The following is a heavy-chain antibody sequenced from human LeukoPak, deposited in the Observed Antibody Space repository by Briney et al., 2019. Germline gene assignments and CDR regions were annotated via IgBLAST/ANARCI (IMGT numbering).Heavy chain of an antibody. V-gene: IGHV3-30*18. Sequence: GRSLRLSCAASGFTFSGYGMQWVRQAPGKGLEWVALISYDGSNKHYADSVKGGFTISRDNSKNTLYLQMDSLRVEDTAVYYCAKDGPGSWFGEATWGQGSLVTVSS. CDR1: GFTFSGYG. D-gene: IGHD6-13*01. CDR3: AKDGPGSWFGEAT. J-gene: IGHJ5*02. CDR2: ISYDGSNK.